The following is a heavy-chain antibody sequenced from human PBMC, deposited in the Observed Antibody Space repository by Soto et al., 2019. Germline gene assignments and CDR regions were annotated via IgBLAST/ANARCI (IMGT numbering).Heavy chain of an antibody. CDR1: GYTFTGNY. V-gene: IGHV1-2*02. J-gene: IGHJ6*01. CDR3: AREDATAMAV. Sequence: GASVKVSCKASGYTFTGNYMHWVRQAPGQGLEWMGWINPNSGDTNYAQKFQGRVTMTRDTSISTAYMELSRLRSDDTAVYYCAREDATAMAVWGKGPRSPSPQ. CDR2: INPNSGDT.